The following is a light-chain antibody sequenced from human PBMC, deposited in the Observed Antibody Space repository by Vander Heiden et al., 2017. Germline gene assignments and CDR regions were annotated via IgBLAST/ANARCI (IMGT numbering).Light chain of an antibody. CDR2: EGS. V-gene: IGLV2-23*01. CDR1: SSDVGSYNL. J-gene: IGLJ3*02. CDR3: CSYAGSSTGV. Sequence: QSALTQPASVSGSPGQPITISCTGTSSDVGSYNLVAWYQQHPGKAPKLMIYEGSKRPSGVSNRFSGSKSGNTASLTISGLQAEDEADYYCCSYAGSSTGVFGGGTKLTVL.